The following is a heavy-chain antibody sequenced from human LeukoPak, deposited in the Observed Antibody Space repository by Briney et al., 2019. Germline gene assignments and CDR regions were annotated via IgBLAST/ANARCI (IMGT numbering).Heavy chain of an antibody. V-gene: IGHV4-38-2*02. CDR2: ISHRGRA. Sequence: PSETLSLTCSVSGYSISRGYYWGWIRQPPGKGLEWIGSISHRGRAYHNPSLKGRVTISLDTSKNQFSLKLSSVTAADTAVYYCARESPSDLGGSNDFDSWGQGTLVTVSS. D-gene: IGHD3-16*01. J-gene: IGHJ4*02. CDR1: GYSISRGYY. CDR3: ARESPSDLGGSNDFDS.